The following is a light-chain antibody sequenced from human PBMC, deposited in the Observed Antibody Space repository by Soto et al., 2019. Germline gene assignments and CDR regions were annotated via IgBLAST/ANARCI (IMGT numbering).Light chain of an antibody. CDR1: SSDLGAGYD. Sequence: QSVLTQPPSVSGAPGQRVTISCTGGSSDLGAGYDVHWYQHVPGTAPKLLISGNTNRPSGVPDRFSGSKSGTSASLAITGLQAEDEADYYCQSYDNSLSGSVVFGGETKVTVL. J-gene: IGLJ2*01. CDR2: GNT. CDR3: QSYDNSLSGSVV. V-gene: IGLV1-40*01.